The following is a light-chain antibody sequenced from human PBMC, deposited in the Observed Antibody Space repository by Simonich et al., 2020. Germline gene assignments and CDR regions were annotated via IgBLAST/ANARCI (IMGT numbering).Light chain of an antibody. CDR2: DVS. J-gene: IGLJ2*01. V-gene: IGLV2-11*01. Sequence: QSALTQPASVSGSPGQSITISCTGTSSDVGGYNYVSWYQQHPSQAPKLMIYDVSKRPSGVPDRFSGTKSGNTAALTISGLQAEDEADYYCCSYAGSYTLVFGGGTKLTVL. CDR3: CSYAGSYTLV. CDR1: SSDVGGYNY.